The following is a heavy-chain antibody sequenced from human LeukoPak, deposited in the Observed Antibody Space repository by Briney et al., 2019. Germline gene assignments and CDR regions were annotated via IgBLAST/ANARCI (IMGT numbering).Heavy chain of an antibody. Sequence: SQTLSLTCTVSGGSISSGDYYWSWIRQPPGKGLEWIGYIYYSGSTYHNPSLKSRVTISVDTSKNQFSLKLSSVTAADTAVYYCARALAVASTAFDYWGQGTLVTVSS. J-gene: IGHJ4*02. CDR3: ARALAVASTAFDY. CDR1: GGSISSGDYY. D-gene: IGHD6-19*01. CDR2: IYYSGST. V-gene: IGHV4-30-4*01.